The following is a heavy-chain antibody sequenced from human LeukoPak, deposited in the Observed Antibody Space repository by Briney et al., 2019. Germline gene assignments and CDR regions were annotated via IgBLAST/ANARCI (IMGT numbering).Heavy chain of an antibody. J-gene: IGHJ4*02. CDR3: ARLIDY. V-gene: IGHV4-39*01. Sequence: KSSETLSLTCTVSGGSISSSSYSWGWIRQPPGKGLEWIGSIYYSGSTYYNPSLKSRVTISVDTSKNQFSLKLSSVTAADTAVYYCARLIDYWGQGTLVTVSS. CDR2: IYYSGST. D-gene: IGHD2-8*01. CDR1: GGSISSSSYS.